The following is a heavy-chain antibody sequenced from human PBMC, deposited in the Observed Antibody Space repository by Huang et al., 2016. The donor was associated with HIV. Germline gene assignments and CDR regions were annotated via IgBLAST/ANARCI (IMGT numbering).Heavy chain of an antibody. CDR3: ARAGRGVISMVRGVINYFDY. V-gene: IGHV4-34*01. D-gene: IGHD3-10*01. J-gene: IGHJ4*02. CDR1: GGSFNGYY. Sequence: QVHLQQWGAGLLKPSETLSLTCAVYGGSFNGYYWSGIRQPPGKGLEWSGEINHSRSTNYNPSLKIRVTVSVDTSKNQFSLKLRSVTAADTAVYYCARAGRGVISMVRGVINYFDYWGQGTLVTVSS. CDR2: INHSRST.